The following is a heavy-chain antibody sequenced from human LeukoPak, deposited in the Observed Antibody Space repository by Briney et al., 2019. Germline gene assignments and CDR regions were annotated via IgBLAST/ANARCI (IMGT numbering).Heavy chain of an antibody. D-gene: IGHD1-26*01. CDR3: AFSSYYLQGNYYYMDV. V-gene: IGHV1-8*01. CDR2: MNPNSGNT. Sequence: ASVNVSCKASGYTFTSYDINLVRQATGQGLDWMGWMNPNSGNTDYAQKFQGRVNMTRTTYINTAYMELSSLRCEDTAVYYCAFSSYYLQGNYYYMDVWGKGTTVTVSS. CDR1: GYTFTSYD. J-gene: IGHJ6*03.